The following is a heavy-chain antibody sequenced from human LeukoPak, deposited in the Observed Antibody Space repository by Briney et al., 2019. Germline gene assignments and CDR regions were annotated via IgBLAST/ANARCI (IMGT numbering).Heavy chain of an antibody. Sequence: GASVKVSYKASGYAFTSYDINWVRQATGQGLEWMGWMNPNSGNTGYAQKFQGKVTMTRNTSISTAYMELSSLRSEDTAVYYCARARPRGINWGKTYYYYYYYMDVWGKGTTVTVSS. CDR3: ARARPRGINWGKTYYYYYYYMDV. CDR1: GYAFTSYD. V-gene: IGHV1-8*01. J-gene: IGHJ6*03. D-gene: IGHD7-27*01. CDR2: MNPNSGNT.